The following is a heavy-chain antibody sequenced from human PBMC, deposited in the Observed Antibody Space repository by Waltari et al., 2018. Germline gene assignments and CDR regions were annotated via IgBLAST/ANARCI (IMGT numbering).Heavy chain of an antibody. J-gene: IGHJ4*02. V-gene: IGHV4-34*01. CDR2: INHSGST. D-gene: IGHD2-2*01. CDR3: ARGSTSCYDY. Sequence: QVQLPQWGAGLLKPSETLSLTCAVYGGSFSGYYWSWIRQPPGKGLEGIGEINHSGSTNYNPSLKSRVTIAVDTSKNQFSLKLSSVAAADTAVYYCARGSTSCYDYWGQGTLVTVSS. CDR1: GGSFSGYY.